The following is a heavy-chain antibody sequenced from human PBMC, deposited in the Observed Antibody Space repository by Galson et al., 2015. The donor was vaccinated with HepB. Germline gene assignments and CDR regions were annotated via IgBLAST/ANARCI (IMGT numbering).Heavy chain of an antibody. V-gene: IGHV3-30-3*01. D-gene: IGHD2-2*01. Sequence: SLRLSCAASGFTFSSYAMHWVRQAPGKGLEWVAVISYDGSNKYYADSVKGRFTISRDNSKNTLYLQMNSLRAEDTAVYYCARAACSSTSCYLESAYYYGMDVWGQGTTVTVSS. J-gene: IGHJ6*02. CDR1: GFTFSSYA. CDR2: ISYDGSNK. CDR3: ARAACSSTSCYLESAYYYGMDV.